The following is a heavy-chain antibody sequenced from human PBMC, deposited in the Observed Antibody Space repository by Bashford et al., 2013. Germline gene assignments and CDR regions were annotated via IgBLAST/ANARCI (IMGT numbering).Heavy chain of an antibody. CDR1: GYTLTELS. V-gene: IGHV1-46*01. Sequence: ASVKVSCKVSGYTLTELSMHWVRQAPGQGLEWMGIINPSGGSTSYAQKFQGRVTMTRDTSTSTVYMELSSLRSEDTAVYYCARELERRSGYGMDVWGQGTTVTVSS. CDR3: ARELERRSGYGMDV. J-gene: IGHJ6*02. CDR2: INPSGGST. D-gene: IGHD1-1*01.